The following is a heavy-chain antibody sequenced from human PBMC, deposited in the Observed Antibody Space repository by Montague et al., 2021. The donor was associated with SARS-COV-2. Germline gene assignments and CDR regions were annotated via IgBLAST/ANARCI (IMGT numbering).Heavy chain of an antibody. J-gene: IGHJ6*02. D-gene: IGHD1-26*01. V-gene: IGHV4-39*07. CDR2: IYYSGNT. CDR3: ARAGENKYNRRWHVAWWEYYVLDV. CDR1: GGSIRDSDYY. Sequence: SETLSLTCTVSGGSIRDSDYYWGWIRQPPGKGLEWIGNIYYSGNTYYNPSLKSRVTISVDTSTNHFSLRLSSVTAADTAVYYCARAGENKYNRRWHVAWWEYYVLDVWGQGSTVTVSS.